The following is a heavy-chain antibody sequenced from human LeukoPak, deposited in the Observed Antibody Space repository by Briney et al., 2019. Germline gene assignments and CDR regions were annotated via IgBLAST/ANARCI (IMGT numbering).Heavy chain of an antibody. V-gene: IGHV3-15*01. D-gene: IGHD3-22*01. Sequence: GGSLRLSCAASGFTFSNAWMSWVRQSPGKGLEWVGRIKSKTDGWTTDYAAPVNGRITISRDDSKNTLYLQMNSLRTEDTAVYYCTSRPYYYDSSGYSDYWGQGTLVTVSS. CDR2: IKSKTDGWTT. J-gene: IGHJ4*02. CDR1: GFTFSNAW. CDR3: TSRPYYYDSSGYSDY.